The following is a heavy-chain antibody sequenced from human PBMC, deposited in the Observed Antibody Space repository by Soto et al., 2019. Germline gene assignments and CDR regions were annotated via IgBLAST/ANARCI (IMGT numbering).Heavy chain of an antibody. V-gene: IGHV5-10-1*01. CDR3: ASSRIAVAGNRDDWFDP. CDR1: VYSFTSYW. J-gene: IGHJ5*02. Sequence: GASLKISSKGSVYSFTSYWISWVRQMPGKGLEWMRRIYPSDSYTNYSPSFQGHVTISADKSISTAYLQWSSLKASDTAMYYCASSRIAVAGNRDDWFDPWGQGTLVTVSS. CDR2: IYPSDSYT. D-gene: IGHD6-19*01.